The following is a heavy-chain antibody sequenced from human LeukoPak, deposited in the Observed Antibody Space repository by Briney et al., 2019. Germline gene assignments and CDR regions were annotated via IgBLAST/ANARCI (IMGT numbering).Heavy chain of an antibody. D-gene: IGHD4-17*01. CDR1: GGSISSSSYY. CDR2: IYYSGST. J-gene: IGHJ4*01. Sequence: SETLSLTCTVSGGSISSSSYYWGWIRQPPGKGLEWIGSIYYSGSTSYNPSLKSRVTISVETSKNQFSLKLSSVTAADTPFYYCARNHTHEGYGYYFDYWGHGTLVTVSS. CDR3: ARNHTHEGYGYYFDY. V-gene: IGHV4-39*01.